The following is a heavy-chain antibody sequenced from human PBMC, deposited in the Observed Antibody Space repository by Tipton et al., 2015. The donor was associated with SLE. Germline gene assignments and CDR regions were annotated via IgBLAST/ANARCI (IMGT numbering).Heavy chain of an antibody. CDR1: GYTFTDYY. Sequence: QLVQSGAEVKKPGATVKISCKVSGYTFTDYYMHWVQQAPGKGLEWMGWISAYNGNTNYAQKLQGRVTMTTDTSTSTAYMELRSLRSDDTAVYYCARETSGWPNDYWGQGTLVTVSS. V-gene: IGHV1-18*04. J-gene: IGHJ4*02. CDR3: ARETSGWPNDY. D-gene: IGHD6-19*01. CDR2: ISAYNGNT.